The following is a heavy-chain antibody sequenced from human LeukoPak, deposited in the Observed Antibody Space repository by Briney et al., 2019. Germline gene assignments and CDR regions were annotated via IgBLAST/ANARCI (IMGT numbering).Heavy chain of an antibody. V-gene: IGHV4-59*01. D-gene: IGHD6-13*01. CDR2: IYYSGST. J-gene: IGHJ4*02. CDR3: ARSAAAGTLDY. Sequence: PSETLSLTCTVSGGSISSYYCSWIRQPPGKGLEWIGYIYYSGSTNYDPSLKSRVTISVDTSKNEFSLKLSSVTAADTAVYYCARSAAAGTLDYWGQGTLVTVSS. CDR1: GGSISSYY.